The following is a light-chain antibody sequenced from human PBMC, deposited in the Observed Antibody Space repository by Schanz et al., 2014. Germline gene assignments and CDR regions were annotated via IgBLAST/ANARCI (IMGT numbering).Light chain of an antibody. J-gene: IGLJ2*01. CDR3: SSYAGSNNVV. CDR2: GNS. CDR1: SSNIGSNV. Sequence: QSVLTQPPSASGPPGQRVTISCSGSSSNIGSNVVNWFRQLPGTAPKLLIYGNSNRPSGVPDRFSGSKSGTSASLAITGLQAEDEADYYCSSYAGSNNVVFGGGTKVTVL. V-gene: IGLV1-44*01.